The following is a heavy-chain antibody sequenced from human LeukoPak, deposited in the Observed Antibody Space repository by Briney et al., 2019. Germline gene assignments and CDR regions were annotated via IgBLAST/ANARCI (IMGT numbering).Heavy chain of an antibody. V-gene: IGHV4-59*01. CDR2: IYHSGTT. J-gene: IGHJ4*02. CDR1: SGSISSYY. D-gene: IGHD3-22*01. Sequence: SETLSLTCTVSSGSISSYYWSWIRQPPGKGLEWIGYIYHSGTTNYNPSLKSRVTISVDTSKNQFSLKVGSVTAADTAVYYCAREIRKLYDRSGYPDYWGRGTLVTVSS. CDR3: AREIRKLYDRSGYPDY.